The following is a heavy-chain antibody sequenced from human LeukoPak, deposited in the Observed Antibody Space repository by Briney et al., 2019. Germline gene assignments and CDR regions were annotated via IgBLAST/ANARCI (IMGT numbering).Heavy chain of an antibody. D-gene: IGHD4-11*01. CDR3: ARATGDNYPYSWFDP. CDR1: GFTFSRKA. J-gene: IGHJ5*02. CDR2: ISYDGCNA. V-gene: IGHV3-30-3*01. Sequence: GRSLRLSCAASGFTFSRKAMHWVRQVPGKGPEWVAVISYDGCNAYYADAVKGRFTISRDNSKNTLYLQVDSLRTEATAVYYCARATGDNYPYSWFDPWGQGTLVTVSS.